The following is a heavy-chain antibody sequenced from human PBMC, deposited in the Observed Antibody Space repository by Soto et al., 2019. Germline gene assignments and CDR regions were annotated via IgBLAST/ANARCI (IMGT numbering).Heavy chain of an antibody. CDR3: ARGIKGLPPSAFDI. J-gene: IGHJ3*02. V-gene: IGHV1-8*01. CDR2: LNPNTDKT. Sequence: SVKVSCKASGYTFSNYDINWVRQATGQGLEWMGWLNPNTDKTGSAQKFQGRVTMTRNTSISTAYLELSGLRSDDTAVYYCARGIKGLPPSAFDIWGQGTRVTVSS. D-gene: IGHD5-12*01. CDR1: GYTFSNYD.